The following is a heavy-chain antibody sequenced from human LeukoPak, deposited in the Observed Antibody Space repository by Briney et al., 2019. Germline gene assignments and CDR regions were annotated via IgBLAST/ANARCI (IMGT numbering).Heavy chain of an antibody. CDR3: AKGSDYNLYFDH. Sequence: GGSLRLSCAASGFTFSTYAMNWVRQAPGKGLEWVSTISGSSEGTYYADSVKGRFTISRDSSKGTVYLQMDSLRAEDTAVYYCAKGSDYNLYFDHWGQGALVTVSS. J-gene: IGHJ5*02. CDR1: GFTFSTYA. CDR2: ISGSSEGT. V-gene: IGHV3-23*01. D-gene: IGHD1-26*01.